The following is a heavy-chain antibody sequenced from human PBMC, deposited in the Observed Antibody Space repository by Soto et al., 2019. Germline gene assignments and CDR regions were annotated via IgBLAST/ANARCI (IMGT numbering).Heavy chain of an antibody. V-gene: IGHV3-7*01. Sequence: VQLEESGGGLVRPGGSLRLSCAASGFTFSSYWMGWVRQAPARGLEWVANIKPDGKEKYYLDSVKGRFTISRDNAKNSLYLQMNSLTAEDTAIYYCARENYFDYWGQGTLVTVSS. J-gene: IGHJ4*02. CDR1: GFTFSSYW. CDR2: IKPDGKEK. CDR3: ARENYFDY.